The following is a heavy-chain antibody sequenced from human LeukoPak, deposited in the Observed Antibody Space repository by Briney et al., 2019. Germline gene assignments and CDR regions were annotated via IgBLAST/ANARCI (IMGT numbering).Heavy chain of an antibody. CDR3: ARDPVDSYGCGDY. CDR2: ISRGGNTI. D-gene: IGHD5-18*01. V-gene: IGHV3-48*03. CDR1: GFTFSSYE. J-gene: IGHJ4*02. Sequence: SLRLSCAASGFTFSSYEMNWVRQAPGKGLEWVSYISRGGNTIYYADSVKGRFTISIDNAKNSLYLQMNSLRAEDTPVYYCARDPVDSYGCGDYWGQGTLVTVSS.